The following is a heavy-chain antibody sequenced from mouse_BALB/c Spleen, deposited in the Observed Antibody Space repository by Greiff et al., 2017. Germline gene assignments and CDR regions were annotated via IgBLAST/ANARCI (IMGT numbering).Heavy chain of an antibody. CDR3: ASYYGNYKAWFAY. Sequence: VKLMESGAELAKPGASVKMSCKASGYTFTSYWMHWVKQRPGQGLEWIGYINPSTGYTEYNQKFKDKATLTADKSSSTAYMQLSSLTSEDSAVYYCASYYGNYKAWFAYWGQGTLVTVSA. V-gene: IGHV1-7*01. J-gene: IGHJ3*01. CDR2: INPSTGYT. CDR1: GYTFTSYW. D-gene: IGHD2-1*01.